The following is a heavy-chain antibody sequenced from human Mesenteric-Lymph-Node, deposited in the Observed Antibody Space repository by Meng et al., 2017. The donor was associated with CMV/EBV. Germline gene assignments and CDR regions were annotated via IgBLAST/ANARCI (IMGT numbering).Heavy chain of an antibody. CDR3: ARDRSRDGGNTLGFFDS. Sequence: GGSLRLSCEAYGFSFSSYAMSWVRQAPGKGLEWVSVISDSGDKTYYIDSVRGRFTISRDNSKSTLFLQVSSLRAEDTATYYCARDRSRDGGNTLGFFDSWGQGTLVTVSS. D-gene: IGHD4-23*01. CDR2: ISDSGDKT. J-gene: IGHJ4*02. V-gene: IGHV3-23*01. CDR1: GFSFSSYA.